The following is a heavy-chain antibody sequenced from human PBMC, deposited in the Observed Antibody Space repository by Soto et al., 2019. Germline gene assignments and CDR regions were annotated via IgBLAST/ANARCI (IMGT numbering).Heavy chain of an antibody. J-gene: IGHJ4*02. Sequence: QVQLVQSGAEVKKPGSSVKVSCKASGGTFSSYAISWVRQAPGQGLEWMGGIIPIFGTANYAQKFQGRVTITADESTSTAYMELSSLRSEDTAVYYCARDLLPRKEYYDILTGPFDYWGQGTLFTVSS. D-gene: IGHD3-9*01. CDR2: IIPIFGTA. CDR1: GGTFSSYA. CDR3: ARDLLPRKEYYDILTGPFDY. V-gene: IGHV1-69*01.